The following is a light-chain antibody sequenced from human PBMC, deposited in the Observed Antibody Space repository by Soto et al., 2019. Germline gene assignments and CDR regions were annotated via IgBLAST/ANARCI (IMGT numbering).Light chain of an antibody. J-gene: IGKJ5*01. CDR1: QSVGTY. CDR2: DAS. CDR3: QQRTKT. V-gene: IGKV3-11*01. Sequence: EIVLTQSPVTLSLSPGERATLSCRASQSVGTYLAWYQQKPGQAPRLLIFDASSRATGIPARFSGSGSGTDFTLTISSLEPEDFAVYYCQQRTKTFGQGTRLEIK.